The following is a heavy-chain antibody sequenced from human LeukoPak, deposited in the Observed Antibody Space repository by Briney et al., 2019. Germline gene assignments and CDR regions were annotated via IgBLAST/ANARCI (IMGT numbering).Heavy chain of an antibody. CDR3: ATAPSYGSGWNWFDP. D-gene: IGHD3-10*01. Sequence: ASVKVSCKVSGYTLTELSMHWVRQAPGKGLEWMGGFDPEDGETIYAQKFQGRVTMTEDTSTDTAYMELSSLRSEDTAVYYCATAPSYGSGWNWFDPWGQGTLVTVSS. CDR2: FDPEDGET. CDR1: GYTLTELS. V-gene: IGHV1-24*01. J-gene: IGHJ5*02.